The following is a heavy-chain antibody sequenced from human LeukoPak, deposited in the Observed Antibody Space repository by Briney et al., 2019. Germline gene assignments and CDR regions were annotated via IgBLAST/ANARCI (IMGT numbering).Heavy chain of an antibody. J-gene: IGHJ4*02. D-gene: IGHD3-22*01. CDR1: GFTFGSYG. V-gene: IGHV3-23*01. CDR3: AIMHGYYDGSGYWVQ. Sequence: GGSLRLSCAASGFTFGSYGMSWVRQAPGKGLGWVSFISPSGDRTSNADSVEGRFTISRDNPRDTLYLQMNSLRDEDTAGYYCAIMHGYYDGSGYWVQWGQGTLVTVSS. CDR2: ISPSGDRT.